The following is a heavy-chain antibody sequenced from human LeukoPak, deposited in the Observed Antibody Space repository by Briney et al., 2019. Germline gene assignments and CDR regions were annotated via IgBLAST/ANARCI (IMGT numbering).Heavy chain of an antibody. V-gene: IGHV3-30*02. CDR1: GFTFSNYG. CDR3: ANLLAGVPDY. D-gene: IGHD3-10*01. Sequence: PGGSLRLSCAASGFTFSNYGMHWVRQAPGKGLEWVAFIRSDESNKYYADSVKGRFTISRDDSKGTLYLQMNSLRAEDTAVYYCANLLAGVPDYWGQGTLVTVSS. J-gene: IGHJ4*02. CDR2: IRSDESNK.